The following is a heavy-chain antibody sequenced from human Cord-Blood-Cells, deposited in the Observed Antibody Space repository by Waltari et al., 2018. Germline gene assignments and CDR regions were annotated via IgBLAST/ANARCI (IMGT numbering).Heavy chain of an antibody. CDR2: IYTSGST. D-gene: IGHD6-19*01. J-gene: IGHJ3*02. Sequence: QVQLQESGPGLVKPSETLSLTCTVSGGSISRSYWSWIRQPAGKGLEWIGRIYTSGSTNYNPSLKSRVTMSVDTSKNQFSLKLSSVTAADTAVYYCARESSGWYHEAFDIWGQGTMVTVSS. CDR3: ARESSGWYHEAFDI. V-gene: IGHV4-4*07. CDR1: GGSISRSY.